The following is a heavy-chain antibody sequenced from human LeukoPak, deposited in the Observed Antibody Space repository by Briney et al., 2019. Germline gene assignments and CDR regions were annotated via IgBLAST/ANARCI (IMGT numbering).Heavy chain of an antibody. CDR2: IWYDGSNK. CDR3: AGDDYYDSSGYNNFDY. Sequence: GGSLRLSCAASGFTFSSYGMHWVRQAPGKGLEWVAVIWYDGSNKYYADSVKGRFTISRDNSKNTLYLQMNSLRAEDTAVYYCAGDDYYDSSGYNNFDYWGQGTLVTVSS. D-gene: IGHD3-22*01. CDR1: GFTFSSYG. J-gene: IGHJ4*02. V-gene: IGHV3-33*01.